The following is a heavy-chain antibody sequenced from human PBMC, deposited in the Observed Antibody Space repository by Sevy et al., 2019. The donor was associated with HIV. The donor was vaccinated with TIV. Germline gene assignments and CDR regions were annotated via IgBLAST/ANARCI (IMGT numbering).Heavy chain of an antibody. V-gene: IGHV3-53*01. CDR2: IYTGGNT. J-gene: IGHJ3*02. Sequence: GGSLRLSCAASGFTVSSKHMNWVRQAPGKGLEWVATIYTGGNTYYADSVKGRFTISRDSFTLYLQMNSLRVEDTAVYYCARDPDSSLDSFDMWGQGTMVTVSS. D-gene: IGHD3-22*01. CDR3: ARDPDSSLDSFDM. CDR1: GFTVSSKH.